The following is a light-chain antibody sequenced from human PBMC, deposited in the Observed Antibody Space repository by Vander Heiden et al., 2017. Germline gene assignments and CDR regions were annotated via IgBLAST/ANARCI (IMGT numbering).Light chain of an antibody. V-gene: IGLV1-40*01. J-gene: IGLJ2*01. CDR1: GSNIGAGYD. CDR3: QSYDSSLSGSKV. CDR2: GNT. Sequence: QSVLPPPPSVSGAPGPRVPISCPGRGSNIGAGYDVHWYQQLPGTAPKLPIYGNTNRPSGVPDRFSGSKSGTSASLAITGLQAEDEADYYCQSYDSSLSGSKVFGGGTKLTVL.